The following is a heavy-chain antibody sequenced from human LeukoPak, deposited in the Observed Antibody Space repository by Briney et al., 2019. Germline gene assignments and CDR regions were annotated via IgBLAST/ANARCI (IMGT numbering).Heavy chain of an antibody. Sequence: GGSLRLSCAASGFTFSSYAMSWVRQAPGKGLGWVSAISGSGGSTYYADSVKGRFTISRDNFKNTLYLQMNSLRAEDTAVYYCAKDYYYDSSGPGDYYYGMDVWGQGTTVTVSS. J-gene: IGHJ6*02. D-gene: IGHD3-22*01. CDR2: ISGSGGST. V-gene: IGHV3-23*01. CDR1: GFTFSSYA. CDR3: AKDYYYDSSGPGDYYYGMDV.